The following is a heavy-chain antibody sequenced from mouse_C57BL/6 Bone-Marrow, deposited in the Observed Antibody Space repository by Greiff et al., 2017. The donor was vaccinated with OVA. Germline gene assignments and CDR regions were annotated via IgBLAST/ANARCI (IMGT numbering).Heavy chain of an antibody. Sequence: EVHLVESGGGLVKPGGSLKLSCAASGFTFSDYGMHWVRQAPEKGLEWVAYISSGSRTIYYADTVKGRFTISRDNAKNTLFLQMTSLRSEDTAMYYCARDYYGSSYDCFAYWGQGTLVTVSA. J-gene: IGHJ3*01. CDR3: ARDYYGSSYDCFAY. D-gene: IGHD1-1*01. CDR2: ISSGSRTI. CDR1: GFTFSDYG. V-gene: IGHV5-17*01.